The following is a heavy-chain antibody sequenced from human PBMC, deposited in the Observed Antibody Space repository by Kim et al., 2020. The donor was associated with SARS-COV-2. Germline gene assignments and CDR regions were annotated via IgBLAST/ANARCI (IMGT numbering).Heavy chain of an antibody. V-gene: IGHV2-5*01. CDR3: AHRRTSFVTAYFQH. Sequence: YSPSLKSRLTITKYTSKNQVVLTMTNMDPVDTATYYCAHRRTSFVTAYFQHWGQGTLVTVSS. J-gene: IGHJ1*01. D-gene: IGHD2-21*01.